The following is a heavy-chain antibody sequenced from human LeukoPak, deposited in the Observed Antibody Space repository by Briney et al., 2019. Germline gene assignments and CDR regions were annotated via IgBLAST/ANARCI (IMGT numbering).Heavy chain of an antibody. D-gene: IGHD2-2*01. V-gene: IGHV4-38-2*02. CDR1: GYSMSSGYY. Sequence: PSETLSLTCTVSGYSMSSGYYWGWIRQPPGKGLEWIGSIYHSGNTYYNPSLKSRVTMSVDTSKNQFSLKLSSVTAADTAVYYCARDQGGCSSTSCYDFDYWGQGTLVTVSS. J-gene: IGHJ4*02. CDR2: IYHSGNT. CDR3: ARDQGGCSSTSCYDFDY.